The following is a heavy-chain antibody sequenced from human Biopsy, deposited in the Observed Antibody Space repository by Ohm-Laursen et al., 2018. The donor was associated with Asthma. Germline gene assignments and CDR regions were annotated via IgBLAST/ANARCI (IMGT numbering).Heavy chain of an antibody. CDR2: IYSGGTS. J-gene: IGHJ4*02. CDR3: ARGDSSNWSHYYFDY. V-gene: IGHV3-53*01. CDR1: GFAVSRDH. D-gene: IGHD3-22*01. Sequence: LSLTCAASGFAVSRDHMFWVRQAPGKGLEWVSVIYSGGTSHTADSVRGRFTISRDYSKNTLYLQMHSLRAEDTAVYYYARGDSSNWSHYYFDYWGQGTLVTVSS.